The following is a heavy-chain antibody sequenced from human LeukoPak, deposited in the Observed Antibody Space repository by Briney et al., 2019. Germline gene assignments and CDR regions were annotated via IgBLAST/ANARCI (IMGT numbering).Heavy chain of an antibody. J-gene: IGHJ5*02. CDR3: ARDGVSGYSSGWYACWFDP. D-gene: IGHD6-19*01. Sequence: ASVKVSCKASGGTFSSYAISWVRQAPGQGLEWMGGIIPIFGTANCAQKFQGRVTITADESTSTAYMELRSLRSDDTAVYYCARDGVSGYSSGWYACWFDPWGQGTLVTVSS. CDR2: IIPIFGTA. CDR1: GGTFSSYA. V-gene: IGHV1-69*13.